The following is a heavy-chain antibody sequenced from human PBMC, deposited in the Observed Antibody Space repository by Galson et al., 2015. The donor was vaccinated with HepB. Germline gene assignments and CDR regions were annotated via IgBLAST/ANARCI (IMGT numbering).Heavy chain of an antibody. CDR1: GFTFSNAW. CDR2: IKSKTDGGAT. D-gene: IGHD6-13*01. J-gene: IGHJ3*02. V-gene: IGHV3-15*01. Sequence: SLRLSCAASGFTFSNAWMSWVRQAPGKGLEWVGRIKSKTDGGATDYAAPVKSRFTISRDDSKNTLYLQMNSLKTEDTAVYYCATMAVWGLIAAAVGDRAQDAFEIWGQGTMVTVSS. CDR3: ATMAVWGLIAAAVGDRAQDAFEI.